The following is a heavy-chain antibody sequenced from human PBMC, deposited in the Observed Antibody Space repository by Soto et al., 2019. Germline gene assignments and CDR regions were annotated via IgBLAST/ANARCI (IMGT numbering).Heavy chain of an antibody. V-gene: IGHV4-59*01. CDR2: IYYSGST. CDR3: ARDYHDYDSSGYYASYGMDV. CDR1: GGSSSSYY. Sequence: SETLSLTCPVSGGSSSSYYWSWIRQPPGKGLEWIGYIYYSGSTNYNPSLKSRVTISVDTSKNQFSLKLSSVTAADTAVYYCARDYHDYDSSGYYASYGMDVWGQGTTVTVSS. D-gene: IGHD3-22*01. J-gene: IGHJ6*02.